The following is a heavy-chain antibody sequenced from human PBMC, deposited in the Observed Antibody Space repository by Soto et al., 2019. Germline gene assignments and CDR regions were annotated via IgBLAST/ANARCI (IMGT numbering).Heavy chain of an antibody. V-gene: IGHV1-3*01. D-gene: IGHD3-3*01. CDR2: INAGNGNT. Sequence: ASVKVSCKASGYTFTSYAMHWVRQAPGQRLEWMGWINAGNGNTKYSQKFQGRVTITRDTSASTAYMELSSLRSEDTAVYYCARGGVRNYDFWSGLGYWGQGTLVTVSS. CDR3: ARGGVRNYDFWSGLGY. J-gene: IGHJ4*02. CDR1: GYTFTSYA.